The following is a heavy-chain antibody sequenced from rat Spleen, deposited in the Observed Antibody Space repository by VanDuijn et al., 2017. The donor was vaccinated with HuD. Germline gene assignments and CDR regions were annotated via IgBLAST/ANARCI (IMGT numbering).Heavy chain of an antibody. J-gene: IGHJ2*01. CDR3: ARDRDYNSGTFDY. V-gene: IGHV2S12*01. CDR1: GFSLTSNG. D-gene: IGHD1-1*01. Sequence: QVQLKESGPGLVQPSQTLSLTCTVSGFSLTSNGVSWVRQPPGKGLEWSATISSGGNTYFNSALKSRLSVTKDTSKSQVLLKMNSLQTEDTATYYCARDRDYNSGTFDYWGQGVMVTVSS. CDR2: ISSGGNT.